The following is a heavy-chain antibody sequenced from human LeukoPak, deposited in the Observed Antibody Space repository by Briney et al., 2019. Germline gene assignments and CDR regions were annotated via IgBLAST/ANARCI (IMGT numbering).Heavy chain of an antibody. CDR1: GFTFSSYV. CDR3: AKGNNYGDFY. Sequence: GGSLRLSCVASGFTFSSYVMSWARQAPGKGLEWVSSISGGGGSTYYADSVKGRFTISRDNSKNTLFLQMNSLRAEDTAVYYCAKGNNYGDFYWGQGTVVTVSS. D-gene: IGHD4-17*01. V-gene: IGHV3-23*01. J-gene: IGHJ4*02. CDR2: ISGGGGST.